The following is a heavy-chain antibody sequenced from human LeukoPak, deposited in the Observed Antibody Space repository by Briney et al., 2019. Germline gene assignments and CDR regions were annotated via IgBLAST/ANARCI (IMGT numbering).Heavy chain of an antibody. J-gene: IGHJ4*02. V-gene: IGHV1-69*13. CDR2: IIPIFGTP. D-gene: IGHD2-21*02. CDR1: GGTFSSYT. CDR3: ARAYMTATCHFDS. Sequence: GASVKVSCKTSGGTFSSYTISWVRQAPGQGLEWMGGIIPIFGTPHYAQKFQDRVTITADASTSTAYMELSSLRSEDTAVYYCARAYMTATCHFDSWGQGTLVTVSS.